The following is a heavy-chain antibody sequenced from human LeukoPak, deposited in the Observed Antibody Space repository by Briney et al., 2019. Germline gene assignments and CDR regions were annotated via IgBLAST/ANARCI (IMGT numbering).Heavy chain of an antibody. CDR1: AGTFYGYS. CDR3: ARHVTISGPYDASEK. V-gene: IGHV4-34*01. D-gene: IGHD5-24*01. CDR2: INHSGST. J-gene: IGHJ3*02. Sequence: SETLSCTASGDAGTFYGYSWVRLRQPPGKGLEWIGEINHSGSTNYNPSLKSRVTISVDTSKNQFSLKLRSVTAADTAVYYCARHVTISGPYDASEKWGQGTMVTVSP.